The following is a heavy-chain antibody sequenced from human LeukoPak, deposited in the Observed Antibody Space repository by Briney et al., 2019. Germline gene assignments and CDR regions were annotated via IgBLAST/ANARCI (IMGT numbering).Heavy chain of an antibody. CDR1: GFTFSSYG. CDR3: AKVISQDTDTPPAFDI. CDR2: IWYDGSNK. V-gene: IGHV3-33*06. J-gene: IGHJ3*02. Sequence: GGSLRLSCAASGFTFSSYGMHWVRQAPRKGLEWVAVIWYDGSNKYYADSVKGRFTISRDNSKNTLYLQMNSLRAEDTAVYYCAKVISQDTDTPPAFDIWGQGTMVTVSS. D-gene: IGHD5-18*01.